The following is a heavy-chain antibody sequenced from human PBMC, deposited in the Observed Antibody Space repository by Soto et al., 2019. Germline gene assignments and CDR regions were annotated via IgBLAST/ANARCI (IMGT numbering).Heavy chain of an antibody. V-gene: IGHV4-59*03. J-gene: IGHJ4*02. CDR3: GGKHSDSSGYFDY. CDR2: MYYSGST. CDR1: GGSISSYY. D-gene: IGHD3-22*01. Sequence: ETLSLTCTVSGGSISSYYWSWIRQPPGKGLEWIGYMYYSGSTNYNPSLKSRVTISVDTSKNTFSLKLSSVTAADTAVYYRGGKHSDSSGYFDYWGQGAPVTVSS.